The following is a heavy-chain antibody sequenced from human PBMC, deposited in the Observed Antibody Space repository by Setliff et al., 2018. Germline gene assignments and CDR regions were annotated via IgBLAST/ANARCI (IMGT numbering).Heavy chain of an antibody. D-gene: IGHD3-22*01. V-gene: IGHV4-38-2*01. J-gene: IGHJ5*02. CDR2: IHHSGKA. CDR3: ARAHTWSLPNDNSGYPGWFAP. Sequence: PSETLSLTCAVSGFSISSGYYWGWIRQPPGKGLEWIVNIHHSGKAYYNPSLKSRVTMSVGMSKNHVSLKLSSVTAADTAVYYCARAHTWSLPNDNSGYPGWFAPWGQGTLVTVSS. CDR1: GFSISSGYY.